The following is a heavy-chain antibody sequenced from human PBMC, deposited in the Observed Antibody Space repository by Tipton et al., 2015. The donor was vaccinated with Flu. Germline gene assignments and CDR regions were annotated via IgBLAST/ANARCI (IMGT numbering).Heavy chain of an antibody. CDR2: IKYSGST. CDR1: GGSISSYY. V-gene: IGHV4-59*08. Sequence: LVQPSETLSLTCTVSGGSISSYYWSWIRQPPGKGLEWIGYIKYSGSTNYNPSLKSRVTISVDTSKNQFSLKLSSVTAADTAVYYCASSQYCTGGVCYSGFGYWGQGTLVIVSS. J-gene: IGHJ4*02. D-gene: IGHD2-8*02. CDR3: ASSQYCTGGVCYSGFGY.